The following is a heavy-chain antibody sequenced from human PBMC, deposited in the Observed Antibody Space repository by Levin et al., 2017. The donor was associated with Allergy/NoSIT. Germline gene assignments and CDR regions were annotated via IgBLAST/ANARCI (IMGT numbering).Heavy chain of an antibody. CDR2: IYYSGST. Sequence: PSETLSLTCTVSGGSISSSSYYWGWIRQPPGKGLEWIGSIYYSGSTYYNPSLKSRVTISVDTSKNQFSLKLSSVTAADTAVYYCARQTLGIRLGELSDFDYWGQGTLVTVSS. V-gene: IGHV4-39*01. CDR3: ARQTLGIRLGELSDFDY. D-gene: IGHD3-16*02. J-gene: IGHJ4*02. CDR1: GGSISSSSYY.